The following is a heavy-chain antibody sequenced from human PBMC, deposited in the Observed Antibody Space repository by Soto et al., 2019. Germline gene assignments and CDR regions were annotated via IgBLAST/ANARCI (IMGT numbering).Heavy chain of an antibody. Sequence: QVQLQQWGAGPLRPLETLSLTCGVSGGSFSGYYWAWIRQSPGKGLEWIGEINDRGSINYNPSLKSRVSISIDTSKNHYSLKLMSVPSAATAVYYCASERHAILTVPTCVSYVDLWGRGNLVTVSS. CDR1: GGSFSGYY. CDR2: INDRGSI. J-gene: IGHJ2*01. D-gene: IGHD3-9*01. V-gene: IGHV4-34*01. CDR3: ASERHAILTVPTCVSYVDL.